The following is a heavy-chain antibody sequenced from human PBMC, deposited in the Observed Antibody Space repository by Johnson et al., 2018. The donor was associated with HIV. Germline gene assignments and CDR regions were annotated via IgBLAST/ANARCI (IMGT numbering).Heavy chain of an antibody. CDR1: GFTFSSYG. CDR3: ARALARLDAFDI. CDR2: IWYDGSNQ. Sequence: QVQLVESGGGVVQPGRSLRLSCAASGFTFSSYGMHWVRQDPGKGLEGVAVIWYDGSNQYYVDSVKGRFTISRDNAKNSLYLQMNSLRAEDTAVYYCARALARLDAFDIWGQGTMVTVSS. V-gene: IGHV3-33*01. J-gene: IGHJ3*02.